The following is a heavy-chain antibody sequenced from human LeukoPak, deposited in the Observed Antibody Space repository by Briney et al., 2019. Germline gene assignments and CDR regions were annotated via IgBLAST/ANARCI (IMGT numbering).Heavy chain of an antibody. CDR3: AKGQWEVPSQYYYYMDV. Sequence: GGSLRLSCAASGFTFSSYAMIWVRQAPGKGLQWVSTISVSGGGTYYADSVKGRFTISRDNSKNTLYLQMNSLRAEDTAVYYCAKGQWEVPSQYYYYMDVWGKGTTVTVSS. D-gene: IGHD1-26*01. CDR2: ISVSGGGT. V-gene: IGHV3-23*01. J-gene: IGHJ6*03. CDR1: GFTFSSYA.